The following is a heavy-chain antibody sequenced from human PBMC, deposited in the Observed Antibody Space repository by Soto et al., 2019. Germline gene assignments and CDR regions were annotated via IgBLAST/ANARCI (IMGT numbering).Heavy chain of an antibody. V-gene: IGHV1-2*02. Sequence: QVQLVQSGAEMKQPGDSVKVSCKASGYKFTDHYMHWVRQAPGQGLEWMGWINSKNGDTRYARDFQGSVIMTRYTSINTAYMQLRSLTSDDSAIYYCARGTGTSWFDVWGQGTLVTVSS. J-gene: IGHJ5*02. CDR1: GYKFTDHY. CDR2: INSKNGDT. D-gene: IGHD1-1*01. CDR3: ARGTGTSWFDV.